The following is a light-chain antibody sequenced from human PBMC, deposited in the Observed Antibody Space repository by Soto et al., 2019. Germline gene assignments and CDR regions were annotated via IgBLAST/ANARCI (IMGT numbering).Light chain of an antibody. CDR2: WAS. CDR3: QQYYSTPLT. J-gene: IGKJ4*01. V-gene: IGKV4-1*01. Sequence: DIVMTQSPDSLAVSLGERATINCKSSQSVLYSSSNKNYLAWYQQKPGQPPKLLIYWASTRESGIPDRFSSSGSGTDFTLTISSLQAEDVAVYYCQQYYSTPLTFGGGTKVEIK. CDR1: QSVLYSSSNKNY.